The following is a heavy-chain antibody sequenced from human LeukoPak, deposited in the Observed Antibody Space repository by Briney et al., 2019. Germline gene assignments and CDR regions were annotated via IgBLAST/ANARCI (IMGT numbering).Heavy chain of an antibody. J-gene: IGHJ6*02. CDR1: GFTLSTYW. Sequence: GGSLRLSCAASGFTLSTYWMSWVRQAPGKGLECVANIKHEGRDKTYVDSVKGRFTISRDNAKRSMYMHMNSLRPEDTAVYYCARKMNMVGAQAWGYGLAVWGHGTTVTVSS. CDR2: IKHEGRDK. D-gene: IGHD1-26*01. CDR3: ARKMNMVGAQAWGYGLAV. V-gene: IGHV3-7*05.